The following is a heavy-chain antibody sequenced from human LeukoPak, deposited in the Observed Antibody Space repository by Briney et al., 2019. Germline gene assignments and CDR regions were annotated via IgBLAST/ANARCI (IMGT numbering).Heavy chain of an antibody. CDR2: INPNSAVT. CDR1: GYTFTGYY. D-gene: IGHD6-19*01. J-gene: IGHJ4*02. CDR3: ARAHTVAGTSYFDY. Sequence: SVKVSCKASGYTFTGYYIHWVRQAPGQGLDWMGWINPNSAVTNYAQKFQGRVTLTTDTSISTAYMELSTLTSDDTAVYYCARAHTVAGTSYFDYWGQGTPVTVSS. V-gene: IGHV1-2*02.